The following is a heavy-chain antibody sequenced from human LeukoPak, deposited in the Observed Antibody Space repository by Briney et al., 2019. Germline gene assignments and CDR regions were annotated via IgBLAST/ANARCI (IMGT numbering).Heavy chain of an antibody. J-gene: IGHJ5*02. Sequence: SGGSLRLSCAASGFIFSSYWMHWVRQAPGKGPVWVSRISTDGSKTSYADSVKGRFTISRDNSRSTLYLEIKSLRADDTAVYYCSKKGQNGDYGKPAWGQGTLVTVSS. V-gene: IGHV3-74*01. D-gene: IGHD4-17*01. CDR1: GFIFSSYW. CDR2: ISTDGSKT. CDR3: SKKGQNGDYGKPA.